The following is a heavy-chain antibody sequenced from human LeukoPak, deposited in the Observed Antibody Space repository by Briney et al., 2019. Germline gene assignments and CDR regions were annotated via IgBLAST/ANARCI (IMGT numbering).Heavy chain of an antibody. V-gene: IGHV4-59*01. Sequence: SETLSLTCIVSGGSISSYYWSWIRQPPGKGLEWIGYIYYSGSTNYNPSLKSRVTISVDTSKNQFSLKLSSVTAADTAVYYCARVVRCSSHPPGAFDIWGQGTMVTVSS. CDR2: IYYSGST. D-gene: IGHD6-13*01. J-gene: IGHJ3*02. CDR3: ARVVRCSSHPPGAFDI. CDR1: GGSISSYY.